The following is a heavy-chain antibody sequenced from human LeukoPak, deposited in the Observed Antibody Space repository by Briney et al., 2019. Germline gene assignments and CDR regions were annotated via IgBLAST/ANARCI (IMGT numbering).Heavy chain of an antibody. CDR2: IYYSGNT. D-gene: IGHD2-21*02. CDR1: GGSISSNY. J-gene: IGHJ4*02. V-gene: IGHV4-59*08. Sequence: SETLSLTCTVSGGSISSNYWSWIRQPPGKGLEWIGYIYYSGNTNYNSSLKSGVTISVDTSKNQFSLKLSSVTAADTAVYYCARQSYCGGDCYWDAFDYWGQGTLVTVSS. CDR3: ARQSYCGGDCYWDAFDY.